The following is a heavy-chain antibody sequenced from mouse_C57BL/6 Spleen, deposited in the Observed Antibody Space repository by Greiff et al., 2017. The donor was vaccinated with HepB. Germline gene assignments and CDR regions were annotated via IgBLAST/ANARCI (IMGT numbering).Heavy chain of an antibody. CDR3: TRDRRAYYSNYGSMDY. Sequence: EVMLVESGEGLVKPGGSLKLSCAASGFTFSSYAMSWVRQTPEKRLEWVAYISSGCDYIYYADTVKGRFTISRDNARNTLYLQMSSLKSEDTAMYYCTRDRRAYYSNYGSMDYWGQGTSVTVSS. D-gene: IGHD2-5*01. V-gene: IGHV5-9-1*02. CDR1: GFTFSSYA. J-gene: IGHJ4*01. CDR2: ISSGCDYI.